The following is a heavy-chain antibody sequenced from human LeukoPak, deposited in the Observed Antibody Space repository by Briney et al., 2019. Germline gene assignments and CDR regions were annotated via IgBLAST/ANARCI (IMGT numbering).Heavy chain of an antibody. V-gene: IGHV3-23*01. Sequence: PGGSLRLSCAASGFTFSGCALSWVRQAPGKGLEWVSAISGTGGSTYYADSVKGRFTISRDNSKNMLYLQMHSLRAEDTAVSYCAKDMSTMTSHPKFFSDSWGQGTLVTVSS. CDR3: AKDMSTMTSHPKFFSDS. CDR1: GFTFSGCA. D-gene: IGHD5/OR15-5a*01. CDR2: ISGTGGST. J-gene: IGHJ4*02.